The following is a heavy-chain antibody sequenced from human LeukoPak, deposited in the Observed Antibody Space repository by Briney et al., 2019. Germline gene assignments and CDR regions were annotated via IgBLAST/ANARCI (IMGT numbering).Heavy chain of an antibody. D-gene: IGHD4-17*01. Sequence: PSETLSLTCTVSGGSISSGGYYWSWIRQHPGKGLEWIGYIYYSGSTYYNPSLKSRVTISVDTSKNQFSLKPSSVTAADTAVYYCASGPGNGDYVPYYYYYYMDVWGKGTTVTVSS. J-gene: IGHJ6*03. CDR3: ASGPGNGDYVPYYYYYYMDV. V-gene: IGHV4-31*03. CDR1: GGSISSGGYY. CDR2: IYYSGST.